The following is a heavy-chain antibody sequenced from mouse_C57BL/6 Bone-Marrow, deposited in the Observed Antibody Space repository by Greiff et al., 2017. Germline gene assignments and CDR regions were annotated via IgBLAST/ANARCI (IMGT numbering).Heavy chain of an antibody. J-gene: IGHJ4*01. CDR2: IYPGSGST. V-gene: IGHV1-55*01. CDR1: GYTFTSYW. CDR3: ARCDYDLYYAMDY. D-gene: IGHD2-4*01. Sequence: QVQLQQPGAELVKPGASVKMSCKASGYTFTSYWITWVKQRPGQGLEWIGDIYPGSGSTNYTEKFKSKATLTVDTTSSTAYMQLSSLTSEDSAVYYCARCDYDLYYAMDYWGQGTTVTVSS.